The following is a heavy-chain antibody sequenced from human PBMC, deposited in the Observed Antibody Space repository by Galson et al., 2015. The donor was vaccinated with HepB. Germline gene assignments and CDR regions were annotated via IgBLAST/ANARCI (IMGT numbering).Heavy chain of an antibody. CDR3: TRDIEYDFDM. D-gene: IGHD3-16*02. CDR1: GFTLSGYS. V-gene: IGHV3-74*01. CDR2: INREGSGA. J-gene: IGHJ3*02. Sequence: SLRLSCATSGFTLSGYSMHWVRQPPGKGLMWVSRINREGSGASYADSVKGRFTVSRDNAKNTLYLQMNSLRVEDTAVYYCTRDIEYDFDMWGQGTMVSVSS.